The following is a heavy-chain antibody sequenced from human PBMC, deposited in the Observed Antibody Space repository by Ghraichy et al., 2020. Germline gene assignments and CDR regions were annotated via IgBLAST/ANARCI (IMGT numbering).Heavy chain of an antibody. V-gene: IGHV3-30*18. CDR2: ISYDGSNK. CDR3: AKVGIDY. D-gene: IGHD3-10*01. J-gene: IGHJ4*02. CDR1: GFTFSSYG. Sequence: GESLNISCAASGFTFSSYGMHWVRQAPGKGLEWVAVISYDGSNKYYADSVKGRFTISRDNSKNTLYLQMNSLRAEDTAVYYCAKVGIDYWGQGTLVTVSS.